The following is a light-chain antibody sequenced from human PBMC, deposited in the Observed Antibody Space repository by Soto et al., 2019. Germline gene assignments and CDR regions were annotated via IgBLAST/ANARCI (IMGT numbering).Light chain of an antibody. CDR2: GGS. Sequence: TVMTQSPVTLSFSPGEIATLSCSSSQSVSSSYLAWYQQKPGQAPRLLIYGGSSRATGIPDRFSGSGSGTDFTLTISRLEPEDFAVYYCQQYGSSPINFGQGTRLEIK. CDR3: QQYGSSPIN. V-gene: IGKV3-20*01. CDR1: QSVSSSY. J-gene: IGKJ5*01.